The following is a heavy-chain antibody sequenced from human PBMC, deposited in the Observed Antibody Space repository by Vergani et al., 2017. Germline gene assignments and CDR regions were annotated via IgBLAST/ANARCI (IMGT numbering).Heavy chain of an antibody. CDR3: ARLYESDSSWSKDFDY. CDR1: GYSFTNYW. Sequence: EVQLVQSGAEVKKPGESLKISCQISGYSFTNYWIGWVRQMPGKGLEWMGIIHPADSDTRYSPSFQGQVTISVDKSISTAYLQRSSLRASDSDMYYCARLYESDSSWSKDFDYWGQGTLVTVSS. V-gene: IGHV5-51*01. J-gene: IGHJ4*02. CDR2: IHPADSDT. D-gene: IGHD3-22*01.